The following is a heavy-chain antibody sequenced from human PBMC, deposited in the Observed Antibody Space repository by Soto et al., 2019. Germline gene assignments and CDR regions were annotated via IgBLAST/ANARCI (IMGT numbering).Heavy chain of an antibody. Sequence: GASVKVSCKASGYTFTSYAMHWVRQAPGQRLEWMGWINAGNGNTKYSQKFQGRVTITRDTSASTAYMELSSLRSEDTAVYYCARGATVGSGSPLFWFDPWGQGTLVTVSS. CDR3: ARGATVGSGSPLFWFDP. V-gene: IGHV1-3*01. CDR1: GYTFTSYA. J-gene: IGHJ5*02. CDR2: INAGNGNT. D-gene: IGHD3-10*01.